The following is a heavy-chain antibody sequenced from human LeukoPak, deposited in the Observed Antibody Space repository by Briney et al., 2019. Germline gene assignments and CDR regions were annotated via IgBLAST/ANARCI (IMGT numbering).Heavy chain of an antibody. V-gene: IGHV4-39*01. D-gene: IGHD2-2*01. CDR2: IYYSGST. CDR3: RIIYCKATNCYAKGDY. Sequence: ASETLSLTCTVSGGSVNSSSYYWGWLRQPPGKGLEWIGSIYYSGSTYYNPSLKSRLTIDVDTSNNQFSLNLSSVTAADTAVYYCRIIYCKATNCYAKGDYWSQGTLVTISS. CDR1: GGSVNSSSYY. J-gene: IGHJ4*02.